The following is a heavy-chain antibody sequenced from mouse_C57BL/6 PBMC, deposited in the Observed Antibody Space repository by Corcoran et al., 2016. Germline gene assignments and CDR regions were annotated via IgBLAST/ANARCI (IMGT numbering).Heavy chain of an antibody. CDR3: ARIPSFYDGYYHYFDY. CDR1: GYTFTDYN. V-gene: IGHV1-18*01. Sequence: EVQLQQSGPELVKPGASVKIPCKASGYTFTDYNMDWVKQSHGKSLEWIGDINPNNGGTIYNQKFKGKATLTVDKSSSTAYMELRSLTSEDTAVYYCARIPSFYDGYYHYFDYWGQGTTLTVSS. CDR2: INPNNGGT. J-gene: IGHJ2*01. D-gene: IGHD2-3*01.